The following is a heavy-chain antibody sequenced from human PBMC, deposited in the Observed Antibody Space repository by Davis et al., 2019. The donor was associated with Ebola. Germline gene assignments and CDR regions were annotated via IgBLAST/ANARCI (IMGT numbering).Heavy chain of an antibody. V-gene: IGHV3-23*01. D-gene: IGHD3/OR15-3a*01. CDR1: GFNFSNYG. Sequence: PGGSLRLSCAASGFNFSNYGMTWVRQAPGKGLEWVSSLSGSGDSPDYADSVKGRVTISRDNSKNTLYLHVNSLRAEDTAVYYCAKQGHSGTHFDNWGQGTLVTVSS. J-gene: IGHJ4*02. CDR3: AKQGHSGTHFDN. CDR2: LSGSGDSP.